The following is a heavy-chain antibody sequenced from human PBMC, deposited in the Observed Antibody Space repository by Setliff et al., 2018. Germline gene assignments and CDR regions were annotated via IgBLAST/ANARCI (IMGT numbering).Heavy chain of an antibody. CDR2: ISPHTGNT. J-gene: IGHJ4*02. CDR3: SGLVRFCTRTACQRLSGGEF. Sequence: VSVKVSCKTSGYTFNDYGIAWVRQAPGQGLERMGWISPHTGNTYYTPKLHGRVTLTTDTSASTAYMELRSLGSDDTAVYYCSGLVRFCTRTACQRLSGGEFWGQGTLVTVSS. V-gene: IGHV1-18*01. CDR1: GYTFNDYG. D-gene: IGHD2-8*01.